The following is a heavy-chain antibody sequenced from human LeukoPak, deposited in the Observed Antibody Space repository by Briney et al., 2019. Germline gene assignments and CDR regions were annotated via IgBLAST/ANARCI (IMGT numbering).Heavy chain of an antibody. D-gene: IGHD3-22*01. CDR3: ARDGSFGSGYYYGMDV. Sequence: GGSLRHSCAASRFTLTSYVINWVPPAPGKGLEWVSYISSSGSTIYYADSVKGRFTISRDNAKNSLYLQMNSLRAEDTAVYYCARDGSFGSGYYYGMDVWGQGTTVTVSS. J-gene: IGHJ6*02. CDR2: ISSSGSTI. CDR1: RFTLTSYV. V-gene: IGHV3-48*03.